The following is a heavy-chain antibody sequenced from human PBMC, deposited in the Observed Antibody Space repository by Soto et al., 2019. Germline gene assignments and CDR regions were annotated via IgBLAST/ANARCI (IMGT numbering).Heavy chain of an antibody. CDR3: VRSVVVRGVFTFDC. V-gene: IGHV1-3*04. D-gene: IGHD3-10*01. CDR2: INTGNGNI. Sequence: ASVKVSCKASGYTFKSYAMHWVRQAPGQRLEWMGWINTGNGNIKYSQKFQGRVTIIRDTSASTAYMEVSSLRSEDTAIYYCVRSVVVRGVFTFDCWGQGTLVTVSS. CDR1: GYTFKSYA. J-gene: IGHJ4*02.